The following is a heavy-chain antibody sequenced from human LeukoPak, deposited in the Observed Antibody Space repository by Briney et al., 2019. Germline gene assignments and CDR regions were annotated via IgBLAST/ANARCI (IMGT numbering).Heavy chain of an antibody. CDR1: GGSISSYY. CDR2: IYYSGST. V-gene: IGHV4-59*01. J-gene: IGHJ6*03. CDR3: ARASSYYMDV. Sequence: SETLSLTCTVSGGSISSYYWSWIRQAPGKGLEWIGYIYYSGSTNYNPSLKSRVTISVDTTKNQFSLKLSSVTAADTAVYYCARASSYYMDVWGKGTTVTISS. D-gene: IGHD2-2*01.